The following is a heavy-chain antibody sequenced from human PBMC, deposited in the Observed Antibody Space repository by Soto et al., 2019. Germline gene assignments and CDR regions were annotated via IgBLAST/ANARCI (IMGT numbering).Heavy chain of an antibody. CDR2: ISSSSSTI. J-gene: IGHJ2*01. V-gene: IGHV3-48*02. D-gene: IGHD6-6*01. CDR1: GFTFSSYS. Sequence: EVQLVESGGGLVQPGGSLRLSCAASGFTFSSYSMNWVRQAPGKGLEWVSYISSSSSTIYYADSVKGRFTSSRDNAKNSLYLQMNRLGEEDTAVYYCSRSDVPWGRGTLVTVSS. CDR3: SRSDVP.